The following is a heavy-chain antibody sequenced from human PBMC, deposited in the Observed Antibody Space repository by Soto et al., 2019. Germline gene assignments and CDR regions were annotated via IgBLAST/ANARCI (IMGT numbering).Heavy chain of an antibody. CDR3: AKDAGRGGGSVFDY. Sequence: GGSLRLSCAPSGFIFSNYAMSWVRQARGKGLEWVSAISGSGADTYYTESVKGRFTISRDNFKNTLYLQMNSLRAEDTAVYYCAKDAGRGGGSVFDYWGQGTLVTVYS. D-gene: IGHD2-15*01. CDR2: ISGSGADT. J-gene: IGHJ4*02. CDR1: GFIFSNYA. V-gene: IGHV3-23*01.